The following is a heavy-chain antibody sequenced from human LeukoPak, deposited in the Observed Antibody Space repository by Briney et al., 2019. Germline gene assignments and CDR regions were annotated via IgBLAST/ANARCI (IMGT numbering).Heavy chain of an antibody. CDR2: IIPILGIA. J-gene: IGHJ4*02. Sequence: SLNVSCTASGGTFSSYAISWVRPAPGQGLEWMGRIIPILGIANYAQKFQGRVTITADKSTSTAYMELSSLRSEDTAVYYCARDGRDYYGSGSYWSLAYYFDYWGQGTLVTVSS. V-gene: IGHV1-69*04. D-gene: IGHD3-10*01. CDR3: ARDGRDYYGSGSYWSLAYYFDY. CDR1: GGTFSSYA.